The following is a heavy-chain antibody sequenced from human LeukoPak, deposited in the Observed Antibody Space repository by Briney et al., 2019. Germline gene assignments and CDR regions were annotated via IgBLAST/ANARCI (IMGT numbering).Heavy chain of an antibody. V-gene: IGHV4-34*01. CDR2: INHSGST. D-gene: IGHD2-2*01. J-gene: IGHJ4*02. CDR1: GGSFSGYY. CDR3: ACSSTTWSGYFDY. Sequence: PSETLSLTCAVYGGSFSGYYWSWIRQPPGKGLEWIGEINHSGSTNYNPSLKSRVTMSVDTSKNQFSLKLRSVTAADTAVYYCACSSTTWSGYFDYWGPGTLVTVSS.